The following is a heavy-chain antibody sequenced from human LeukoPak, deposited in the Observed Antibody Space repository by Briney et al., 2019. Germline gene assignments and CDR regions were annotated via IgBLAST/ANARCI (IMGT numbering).Heavy chain of an antibody. Sequence: SETLSLTCTVSGGSISGYYWSWIRQPPGKGLEWIGYIFNSGTTNYNPSLKSRVTISVDTSKNQFSLKLSSVTAADTAVCYCARGHYSYAPVGWGQGTLVTVSS. J-gene: IGHJ4*02. CDR3: ARGHYSYAPVG. CDR1: GGSISGYY. CDR2: IFNSGTT. V-gene: IGHV4-59*01. D-gene: IGHD5-18*01.